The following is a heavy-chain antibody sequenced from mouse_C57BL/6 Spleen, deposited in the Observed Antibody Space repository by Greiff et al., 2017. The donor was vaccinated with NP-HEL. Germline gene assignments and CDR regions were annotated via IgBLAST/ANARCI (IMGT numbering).Heavy chain of an antibody. V-gene: IGHV1-80*01. CDR1: GYAFSSYW. D-gene: IGHD3-1*01. CDR3: AEGGYGGGYFDV. CDR2: IYPGDGDT. Sequence: QVQLQQSGAELVKPGASVKISCKASGYAFSSYWMNWVKQRPGKGLEWIGQIYPGDGDTNYNGKFKGKATLTADKSSSTAYMQLSSLTSEDSAVYVCAEGGYGGGYFDVWGTGTTVTVSS. J-gene: IGHJ1*03.